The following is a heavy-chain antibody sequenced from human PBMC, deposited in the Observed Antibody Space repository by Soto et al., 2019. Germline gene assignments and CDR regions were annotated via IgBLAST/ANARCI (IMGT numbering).Heavy chain of an antibody. CDR3: ARMNHYDTSGYPFDY. D-gene: IGHD3-22*01. CDR1: GGSISTYY. J-gene: IGHJ4*02. V-gene: IGHV4-59*01. CDR2: IYFRGTT. Sequence: SETLSLTCTVSGGSISTYYWSWIRQPPGKGLEWIGYIYFRGTTNYNPSLKSRVTMSADTSKNQFSLKLNSVTAADTAVYYCARMNHYDTSGYPFDYWGQGTLVTVSS.